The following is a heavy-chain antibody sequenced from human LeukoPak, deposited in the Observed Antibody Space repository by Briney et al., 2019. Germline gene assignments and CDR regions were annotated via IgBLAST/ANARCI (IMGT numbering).Heavy chain of an antibody. CDR2: IRYDGSNK. CDR3: AKESMVRGVYPDY. V-gene: IGHV3-30*02. D-gene: IGHD3-10*01. CDR1: GFTFTGHS. Sequence: GRSLRLSCVASGFTFTGHSMHWVRQAPGKGLEWVAFIRYDGSNKYYADSVKGRFTISRDNSKNTLYLQMNSLRAEDTAVYYCAKESMVRGVYPDYWGQGTLVTVSS. J-gene: IGHJ4*02.